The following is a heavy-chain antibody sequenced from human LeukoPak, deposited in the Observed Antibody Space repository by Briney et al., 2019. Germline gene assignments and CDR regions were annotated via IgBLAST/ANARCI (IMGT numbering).Heavy chain of an antibody. CDR3: ARVIYDSSGYATLDY. J-gene: IGHJ4*02. D-gene: IGHD3-22*01. Sequence: GGSLRLSCAASGFTFSSYWMHWVRQAPGQGLEWMGWINPNSGGTNYAQKFQGRVTMTRNTSISTAYMELSSLRSEDTAVYYCARVIYDSSGYATLDYWGQGTLVTVSS. CDR2: INPNSGGT. CDR1: GFTFSSYW. V-gene: IGHV1-2*02.